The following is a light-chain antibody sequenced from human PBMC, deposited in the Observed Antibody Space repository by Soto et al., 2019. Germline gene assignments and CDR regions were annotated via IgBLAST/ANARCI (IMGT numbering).Light chain of an antibody. J-gene: IGLJ1*01. CDR1: SSDVGGYNY. CDR3: SSYSTTSTLV. Sequence: QSALTQPASVSGSPGQSITISCTGTSSDVGGYNYVSWYQQHPGKAPKLIIYEVSNRPSGVSNHFSGSKSGNTASLIISGLQADDEADYYCSSYSTTSTLVFGSGTKVTVL. CDR2: EVS. V-gene: IGLV2-14*01.